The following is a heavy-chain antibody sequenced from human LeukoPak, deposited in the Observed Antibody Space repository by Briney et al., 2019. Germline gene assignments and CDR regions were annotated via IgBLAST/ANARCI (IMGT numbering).Heavy chain of an antibody. CDR2: IIPIFGTA. Sequence: SVKVSCKASGGTFSSYAISWVRQAPGQGLEWMGGIIPIFGTANYARKFQGRVTITTDESTSTAYMELSSLRSEDTAVYYCATGYYDSSGYKYWGQGTLVTVSS. D-gene: IGHD3-22*01. V-gene: IGHV1-69*05. CDR3: ATGYYDSSGYKY. CDR1: GGTFSSYA. J-gene: IGHJ4*02.